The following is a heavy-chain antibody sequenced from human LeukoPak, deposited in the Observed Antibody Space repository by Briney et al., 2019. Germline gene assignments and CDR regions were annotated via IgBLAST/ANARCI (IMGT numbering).Heavy chain of an antibody. CDR3: AKVSPINPSGYLDY. J-gene: IGHJ4*02. CDR2: IRYDGSIK. D-gene: IGHD3-3*01. Sequence: PGRSLRLSCAASGFTFSSYSMNWVRQAPGKGLDWVAFIRYDGSIKDYADSVNGRFTISRDNSKNTLYLQMNSLRAEDTAIYYCAKVSPINPSGYLDYWGQGTLVTVSS. CDR1: GFTFSSYS. V-gene: IGHV3-30*02.